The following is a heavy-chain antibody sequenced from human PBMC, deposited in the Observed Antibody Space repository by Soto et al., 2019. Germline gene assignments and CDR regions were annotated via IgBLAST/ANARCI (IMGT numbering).Heavy chain of an antibody. CDR1: GFTFSRYW. V-gene: IGHV3-74*01. D-gene: IGHD2-2*02. CDR2: INSDGSST. J-gene: IGHJ6*02. Sequence: GGSLRLSCVASGFTFSRYWMHWVRQAPGKGLVWVSRINSDGSSTTYADSVKGRVTISRDNAKNTLYLQMNNLRAEDTAVYYCATELVESASIRDYYYYYGMDVWGRGTTVTVSS. CDR3: ATELVESASIRDYYYYYGMDV.